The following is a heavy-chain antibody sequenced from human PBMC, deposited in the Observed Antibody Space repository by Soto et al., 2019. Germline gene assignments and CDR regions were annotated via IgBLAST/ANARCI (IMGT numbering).Heavy chain of an antibody. CDR1: GFTFSSYW. Sequence: GGSLRLSCAASGFTFSSYWMSWVRQAPGKGLEWVANIKQDGSEKYYVDSVKGRFTISRDNAKNSLYLQMNSLRAEDTAVYYCARWGGISPFPYYYGMDVWGQGTTVTVSS. CDR2: IKQDGSEK. CDR3: ARWGGISPFPYYYGMDV. D-gene: IGHD3-16*01. J-gene: IGHJ6*02. V-gene: IGHV3-7*03.